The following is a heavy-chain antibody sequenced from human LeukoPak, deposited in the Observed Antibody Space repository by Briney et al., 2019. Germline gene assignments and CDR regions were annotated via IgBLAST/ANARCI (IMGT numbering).Heavy chain of an antibody. CDR2: ISGDGVSS. CDR3: AREQFSHTSNYFDN. V-gene: IGHV3-43*02. J-gene: IGHJ4*02. Sequence: GGSLRLSCAASGFMFDDYAMHWGRQVPGRGLEWVSLISGDGVSSFYADSVRGRFTISRNNNNNSLSLQMHSLTAEDTAFYYCAREQFSHTSNYFDNWGQGILVTVSS. D-gene: IGHD5-24*01. CDR1: GFMFDDYA.